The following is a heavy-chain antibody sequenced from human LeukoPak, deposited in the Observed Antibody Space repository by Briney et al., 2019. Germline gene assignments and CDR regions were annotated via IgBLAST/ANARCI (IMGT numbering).Heavy chain of an antibody. D-gene: IGHD6-13*01. CDR3: ARDPGIAAAGTVGYFDS. CDR1: GFTFSSYG. CDR2: ISGSGGST. V-gene: IGHV3-23*01. Sequence: GTLRLSCAASGFTFSSYGMSWVRQAPGKGLEWVSAISGSGGSTYYADSVKGRFTISRDNSKNTLYLQMNSLRAEDTAVYYCARDPGIAAAGTVGYFDSWGQGILVTVSS. J-gene: IGHJ4*02.